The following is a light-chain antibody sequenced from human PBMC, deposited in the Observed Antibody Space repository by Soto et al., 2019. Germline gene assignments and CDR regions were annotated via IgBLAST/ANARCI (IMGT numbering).Light chain of an antibody. J-gene: IGKJ1*01. V-gene: IGKV1-27*01. CDR3: QKYNTAPWT. CDR1: QGISNY. CDR2: AES. Sequence: DIQMTQSPSSLSASVGDRVTITCRASQGISNYLAWYQQKPGKVPKLLIYAESTLQSGGPSRFSGSGYGTDCTLTISTLQPEDVATYYCQKYNTAPWTFGQGTKVDIK.